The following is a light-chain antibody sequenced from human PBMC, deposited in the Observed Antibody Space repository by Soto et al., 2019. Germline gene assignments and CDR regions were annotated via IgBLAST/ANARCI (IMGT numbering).Light chain of an antibody. Sequence: VMTQSPATLSVSPGERATLSCRASQSINSNLAWYQQRPGQAPRLLIYGASTRATGIPARFSGSGSGTDFTLTITRLEPEDFAVYYRQHYGTSLWTFGQGTKVDIK. CDR3: QHYGTSLWT. CDR1: QSINSN. V-gene: IGKV3-15*01. CDR2: GAS. J-gene: IGKJ1*01.